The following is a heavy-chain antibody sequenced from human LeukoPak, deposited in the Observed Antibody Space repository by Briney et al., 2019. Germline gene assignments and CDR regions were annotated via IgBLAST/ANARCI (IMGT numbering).Heavy chain of an antibody. Sequence: SETLSLTCTVSGGSITSYYWAWLRQPPGKGLEWIGYLYYSGYSNYNPSLKSRVSMSVDTSKNQFSLNLTSVTAADTAVYYCARHSIASDGARLFDYWGRGTLVTVSS. CDR2: LYYSGYS. CDR3: ARHSIASDGARLFDY. CDR1: GGSITSYY. J-gene: IGHJ4*02. D-gene: IGHD2-21*01. V-gene: IGHV4-59*08.